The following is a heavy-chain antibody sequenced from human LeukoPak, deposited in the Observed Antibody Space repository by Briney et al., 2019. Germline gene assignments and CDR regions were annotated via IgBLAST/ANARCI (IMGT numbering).Heavy chain of an antibody. Sequence: GGSLRLSCAVSGFTFSSYAMHWVRQAPGKGLEWVAVISYDESNKYYADSVKGRFTISRDNSKNTLYLQMNSLRAEDTAVYYCARDKLLEYGNWFDPWGQGILVTVSS. CDR1: GFTFSSYA. J-gene: IGHJ5*02. CDR2: ISYDESNK. D-gene: IGHD1-1*01. V-gene: IGHV3-30*04. CDR3: ARDKLLEYGNWFDP.